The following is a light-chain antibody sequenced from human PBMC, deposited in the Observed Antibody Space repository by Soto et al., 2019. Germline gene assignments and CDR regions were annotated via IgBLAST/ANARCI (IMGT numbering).Light chain of an antibody. Sequence: QSALTQPASVSGSPGQSITISCTGTSSDVGSYNLVSWYQQHPGKAPKLMIYEVSKRPSGVSNRFSGSKSGNTASLTISGLQAEDEADYYCCPYAGSSFYVLGTGTKVTVL. CDR3: CPYAGSSFYV. CDR1: SSDVGSYNL. J-gene: IGLJ1*01. CDR2: EVS. V-gene: IGLV2-23*02.